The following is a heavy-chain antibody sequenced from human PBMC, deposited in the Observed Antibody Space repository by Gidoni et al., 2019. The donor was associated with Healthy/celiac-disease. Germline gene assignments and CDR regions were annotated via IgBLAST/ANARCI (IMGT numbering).Heavy chain of an antibody. D-gene: IGHD3-22*01. J-gene: IGHJ3*02. CDR1: GGSISSSNW. V-gene: IGHV4-4*02. Sequence: QVQLQESGPGLVKPSGTLSLTCAVSGGSISSSNWWRWVRQPPGKGLEWIGEIYHSGSTNYNPSLKSRVTISVDKSKNQFSLKLSSVTAADTAVYYCARSHVADYYDSSGPTNDAFDIWGQGTMVTVSS. CDR2: IYHSGST. CDR3: ARSHVADYYDSSGPTNDAFDI.